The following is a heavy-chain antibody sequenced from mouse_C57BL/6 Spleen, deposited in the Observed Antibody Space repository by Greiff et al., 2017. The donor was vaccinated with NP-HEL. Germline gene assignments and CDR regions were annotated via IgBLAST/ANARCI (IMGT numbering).Heavy chain of an antibody. V-gene: IGHV14-4*01. J-gene: IGHJ2*01. D-gene: IGHD2-3*01. CDR1: GFNIQDDY. Sequence: VQLQQSGAELVRPGASVKLSCTASGFNIQDDYMHWVKQRPEQGLEWIGWIDPENGATEYASKFQGKATITADTSSNTAYLQLSSLTSEDTAVYYCTRWLLRLYFDYWGQGTTLTVSS. CDR2: IDPENGAT. CDR3: TRWLLRLYFDY.